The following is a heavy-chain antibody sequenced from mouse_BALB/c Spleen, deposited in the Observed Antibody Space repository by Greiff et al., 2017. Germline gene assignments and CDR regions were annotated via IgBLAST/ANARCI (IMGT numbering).Heavy chain of an antibody. CDR2: IWAGGST. J-gene: IGHJ4*01. CDR1: GFSLTSYG. V-gene: IGHV2-9*02. Sequence: VKLVESGPGLVAPSQSLSITCTVSGFSLTSYGVHWVRQPPGKGLEWLGVIWAGGSTNYNSALMSRLSISKDNSKSQVFLKMNSLQTDDTAMYYCARDPYYYYGSSFAMDYWGQGTSVTVSS. CDR3: ARDPYYYYGSSFAMDY. D-gene: IGHD1-1*01.